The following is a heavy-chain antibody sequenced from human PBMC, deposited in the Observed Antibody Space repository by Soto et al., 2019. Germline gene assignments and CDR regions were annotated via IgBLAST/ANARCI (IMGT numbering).Heavy chain of an antibody. Sequence: GASVKVSCKASGYTFTSDGISWVRQAPGQGLEWMGWISAYNGNTNYAQKLQGRVTMTTDTSTSTAYMELRSLRSDDTAVYYCARDECSSTSCYYYYGMDVWGQGTTVTVSS. CDR1: GYTFTSDG. CDR3: ARDECSSTSCYYYYGMDV. CDR2: ISAYNGNT. V-gene: IGHV1-18*01. D-gene: IGHD2-2*01. J-gene: IGHJ6*02.